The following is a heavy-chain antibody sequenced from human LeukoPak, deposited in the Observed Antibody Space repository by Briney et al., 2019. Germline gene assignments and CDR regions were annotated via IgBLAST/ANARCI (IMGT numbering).Heavy chain of an antibody. CDR1: GFTFSTYA. V-gene: IGHV3-30*04. CDR2: ISYDGSNK. D-gene: IGHD6-19*01. Sequence: GGSLRLSCAASGFTFSTYAMHWVRQAPGKGLEWAALISYDGSNKYYADSVKGRFTISRDNSKNTLYLQMNSLRAEDTAVYYCAKVDGSGRYMDVWGKGTTVTISS. J-gene: IGHJ6*03. CDR3: AKVDGSGRYMDV.